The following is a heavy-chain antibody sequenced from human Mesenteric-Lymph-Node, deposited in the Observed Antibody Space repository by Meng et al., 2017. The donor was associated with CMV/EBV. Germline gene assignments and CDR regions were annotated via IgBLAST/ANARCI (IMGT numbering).Heavy chain of an antibody. Sequence: GESLKISCKGSGYSFATYWIGWVRQVPGKGLEWMGIIYPDDSDIKYSPSFQGQVTISADKSISVTDLQWSSLEASDTAMYYCASRGLNVGATWFDPWGQGTLVTVSS. CDR1: GYSFATYW. CDR3: ASRGLNVGATWFDP. J-gene: IGHJ5*02. D-gene: IGHD1-26*01. V-gene: IGHV5-51*01. CDR2: IYPDDSDI.